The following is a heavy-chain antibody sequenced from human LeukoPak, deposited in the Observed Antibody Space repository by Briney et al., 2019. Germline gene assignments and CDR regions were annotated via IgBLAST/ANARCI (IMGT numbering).Heavy chain of an antibody. Sequence: PGGSLRLSCAASGFTFNNYWLTWVRQAPGKGLEWVANIKQDGSEKYYVDSVKGRFTISRDNAKNSLYLQMNSLRAEDTAVYYCAREGGNPLDYYFDYWGQGTLVTVSS. V-gene: IGHV3-7*01. CDR3: AREGGNPLDYYFDY. CDR1: GFTFNNYW. D-gene: IGHD4-23*01. CDR2: IKQDGSEK. J-gene: IGHJ4*02.